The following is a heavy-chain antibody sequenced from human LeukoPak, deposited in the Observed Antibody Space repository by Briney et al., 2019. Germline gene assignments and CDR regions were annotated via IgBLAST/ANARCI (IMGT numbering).Heavy chain of an antibody. CDR1: GGSISSGSYY. CDR2: KHSSGST. V-gene: IGHV4-61*02. D-gene: IGHD1-26*01. Sequence: SQTLSLTCTVSGGSISSGSYYWSWIRKPAGKGLEWIGRKHSSGSTNYNPSLKSRVTLSLDTSKNQFSLKLSSVTAADTAVYYCASAYSGSFYFGFWGQGILVTVSS. CDR3: ASAYSGSFYFGF. J-gene: IGHJ4*02.